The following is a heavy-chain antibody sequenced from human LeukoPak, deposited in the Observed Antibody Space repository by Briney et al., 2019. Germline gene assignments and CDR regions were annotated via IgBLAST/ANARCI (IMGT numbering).Heavy chain of an antibody. Sequence: GGSLRLSCAASGFTFSSYSMNWVRQAPGKGLEWVSVIYSGGSTYYADSVKGRFTISRDNSKNTLYLQMNSLRAEDTAVYYCARDSSYSYGYLGYTPWGQGTLVTVSS. J-gene: IGHJ5*02. V-gene: IGHV3-66*01. CDR3: ARDSSYSYGYLGYTP. D-gene: IGHD5-18*01. CDR1: GFTFSSYS. CDR2: IYSGGST.